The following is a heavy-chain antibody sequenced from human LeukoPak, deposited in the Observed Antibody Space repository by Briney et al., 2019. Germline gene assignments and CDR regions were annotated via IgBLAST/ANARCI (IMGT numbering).Heavy chain of an antibody. J-gene: IGHJ3*02. CDR1: GGSISSYY. CDR3: ARAPTNYYDSSGYFAFDI. V-gene: IGHV4-59*01. D-gene: IGHD3-22*01. Sequence: SETLSLTCTVSGGSISSYYWSWIRQPPGKGLEWIGYIYYSGSTNYNPSLKSRVTISVDTSKNQFSLKLSSVTAADTAMYYCARAPTNYYDSSGYFAFDIWGQGTMVTVSS. CDR2: IYYSGST.